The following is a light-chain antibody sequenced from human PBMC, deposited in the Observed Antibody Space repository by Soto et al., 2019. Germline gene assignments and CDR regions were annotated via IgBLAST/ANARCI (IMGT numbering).Light chain of an antibody. CDR3: SSFVHKNNLI. J-gene: IGLJ2*01. Sequence: QSALTQPASVSGSPGQSITISCTGTSSDVGSYNLVSWYQQHPGKAPKLMIYEGSKRPSGVSNRFSGSKSGNTASLTISGLRAEDEADYYCSSFVHKNNLIFGGGTKLTVL. CDR1: SSDVGSYNL. V-gene: IGLV2-14*02. CDR2: EGS.